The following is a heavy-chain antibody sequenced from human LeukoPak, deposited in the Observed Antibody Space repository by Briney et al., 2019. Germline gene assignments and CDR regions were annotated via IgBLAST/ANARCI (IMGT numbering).Heavy chain of an antibody. D-gene: IGHD2-15*01. V-gene: IGHV3-11*01. CDR2: ISRSGSTK. J-gene: IGHJ6*03. Sequence: GGSLRLSCEASGFTFSDYNMRWIRQAPGKGLEGVSSISRSGSTKYYADSVKGRFTISRDNAKNSLFLQMNSLRAEDTAVYYCARVLRYCSGGNCYSGGLGYMDVWGKGTTVTISS. CDR3: ARVLRYCSGGNCYSGGLGYMDV. CDR1: GFTFSDYN.